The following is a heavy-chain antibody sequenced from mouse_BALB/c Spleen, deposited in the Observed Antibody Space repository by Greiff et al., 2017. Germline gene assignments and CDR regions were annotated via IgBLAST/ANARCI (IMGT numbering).Heavy chain of an antibody. J-gene: IGHJ1*01. CDR3: ARHVSSYGSREGGRYFDV. V-gene: IGHV5-6*02. D-gene: IGHD1-1*01. CDR1: GFTFSSYG. Sequence: DVMLVESGGDLVKPGGSLKLSCAASGFTFSSYGMSWVRQTPDKRLEWVATISSGGSYTYYPDSVKGRFTISRDNAKNTLYLQMSSLKSEDTAMYYCARHVSSYGSREGGRYFDVWGAGTTVTVSS. CDR2: ISSGGSYT.